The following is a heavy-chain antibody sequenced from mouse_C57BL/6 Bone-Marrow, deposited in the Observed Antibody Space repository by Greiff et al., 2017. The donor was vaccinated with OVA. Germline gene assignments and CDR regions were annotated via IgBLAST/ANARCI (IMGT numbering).Heavy chain of an antibody. V-gene: IGHV1-76*01. D-gene: IGHD4-1*01. CDR3: ASWERFSDYFDY. Sequence: QVQLKQSGAELVRPGASVKLSCKASGYTFTDYYISWVKQRPGQGLEWIARIYPGSGNTYYNEKFKGKATLTADKSSSTAYMQLSSLTSDDSAVYFGASWERFSDYFDYWGQGNTLTVSA. CDR1: GYTFTDYY. J-gene: IGHJ2*01. CDR2: IYPGSGNT.